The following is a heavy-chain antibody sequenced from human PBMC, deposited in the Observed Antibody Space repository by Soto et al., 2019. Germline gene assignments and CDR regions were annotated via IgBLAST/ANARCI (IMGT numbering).Heavy chain of an antibody. Sequence: SQTLSLTCAISGDSVSSNSAAWNWIRQSPSRGLEWLGRTYYRSKWYNDYAVSVKSRITIKPDTSKNQFSLQLSSVTPEDRAGYYCARRHDYGGKREDYWGQGTLVTVSS. CDR1: GDSVSSNSAA. D-gene: IGHD4-17*01. CDR3: ARRHDYGGKREDY. V-gene: IGHV6-1*01. CDR2: TYYRSKWYN. J-gene: IGHJ4*02.